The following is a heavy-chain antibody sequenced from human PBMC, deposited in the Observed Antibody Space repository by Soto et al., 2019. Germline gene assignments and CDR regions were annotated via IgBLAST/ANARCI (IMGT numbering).Heavy chain of an antibody. CDR1: GFTFSTFD. D-gene: IGHD5-18*01. CDR3: ARDSGYSYGPLDY. V-gene: IGHV3-48*01. Sequence: GGSLRLSCAASGFTFSTFDMTWVRQAPGKGLEWVSYISSSSSTIYYADSVKGRFTISRDNAKNSLYLQMNSLRAEDTAVYYCARDSGYSYGPLDYWGQGTLVTVSS. CDR2: ISSSSSTI. J-gene: IGHJ4*02.